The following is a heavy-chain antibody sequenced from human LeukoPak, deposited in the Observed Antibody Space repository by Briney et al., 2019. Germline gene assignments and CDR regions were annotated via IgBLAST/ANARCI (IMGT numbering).Heavy chain of an antibody. V-gene: IGHV1-18*01. D-gene: IGHD3-10*01. CDR1: GYTFTSYG. CDR2: ISAYNGNT. CDR3: ARDISVRFGEFGNWFDP. Sequence: ASVKVSCKASGYTFTSYGISWVRQAPGQGLEWMGWISAYNGNTNYAQKLQGRATMTTDTSTSTAYMELRSLRSDDTAVYYCARDISVRFGEFGNWFDPWGQGTLVTVSS. J-gene: IGHJ5*02.